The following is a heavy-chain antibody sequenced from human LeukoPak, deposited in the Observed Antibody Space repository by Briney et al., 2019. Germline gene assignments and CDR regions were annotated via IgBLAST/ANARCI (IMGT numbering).Heavy chain of an antibody. Sequence: KSGGSLRLSCAASGFHFSNAWMSWVRQAPGKGLEWVGRIKSKTDGGTTDYAAPVKGSVNISRDDSKNTLYLQMNRLKTEDTAGYYCTTDPPYRDGPSNWGQGTLVTVSS. D-gene: IGHD5-24*01. J-gene: IGHJ4*02. CDR3: TTDPPYRDGPSN. V-gene: IGHV3-15*01. CDR1: GFHFSNAW. CDR2: IKSKTDGGTT.